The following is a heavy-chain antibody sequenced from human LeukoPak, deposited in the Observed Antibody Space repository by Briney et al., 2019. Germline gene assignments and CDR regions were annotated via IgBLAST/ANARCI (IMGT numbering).Heavy chain of an antibody. Sequence: GSLRLSCAASGFPFSTYDMTWVRQAPGKALECVSAIRVTDGSAYYADSVKGRFTISRDNSKNTLYLQMNSLRAEDTAKYYCAKGSCSSHICYYFYYMDVWGKGTTVTVSS. CDR3: AKGSCSSHICYYFYYMDV. J-gene: IGHJ6*03. V-gene: IGHV3-23*01. CDR2: IRVTDGSA. D-gene: IGHD2-2*01. CDR1: GFPFSTYD.